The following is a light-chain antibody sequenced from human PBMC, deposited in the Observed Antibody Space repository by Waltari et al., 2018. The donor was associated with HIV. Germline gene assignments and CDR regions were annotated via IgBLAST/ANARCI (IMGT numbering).Light chain of an antibody. J-gene: IGLJ2*01. CDR3: ATWDDTLSGPV. V-gene: IGLV1-47*01. Sequence: QSVLTQAPSASGTPGQRVTISCSGSSSNIGRSYVYWYHQFPGTAPKLLIYRNNQRPSGVPDRFSGSKSGTSASLAISGLRSEDEADYYCATWDDTLSGPVFGGGTKLTVL. CDR1: SSNIGRSY. CDR2: RNN.